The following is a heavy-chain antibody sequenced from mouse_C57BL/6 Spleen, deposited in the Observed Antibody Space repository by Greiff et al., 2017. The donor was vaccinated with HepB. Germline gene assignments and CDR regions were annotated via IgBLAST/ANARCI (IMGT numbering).Heavy chain of an antibody. V-gene: IGHV1-72*01. CDR1: GYTFTSYW. J-gene: IGHJ4*01. CDR3: ASYYYGSSPYYYAMDY. CDR2: IDPNSGGT. D-gene: IGHD1-1*01. Sequence: VQLQQPGAELVKPGASVKLSCKASGYTFTSYWMHWVKQRPGRGLEWSGRIDPNSGGTKYNEQFKSKATLTVDKPSSTAYMQLSCLTSEDSAVYYCASYYYGSSPYYYAMDYWGQGTSVTVSS.